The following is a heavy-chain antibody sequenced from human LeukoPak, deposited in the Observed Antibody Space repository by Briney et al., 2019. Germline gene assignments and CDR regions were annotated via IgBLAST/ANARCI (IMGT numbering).Heavy chain of an antibody. Sequence: GGSLRLSCAASGFTFSSYSMNWVRQAPGKGLEWVSSISRSSSYIYYADSVKGRFTISRDNAKNSLYLQMNSLRAEDTAVYYCAREVVAATHNWFDPWGQGTLVTVSS. CDR1: GFTFSSYS. CDR3: AREVVAATHNWFDP. V-gene: IGHV3-21*01. CDR2: ISRSSSYI. J-gene: IGHJ5*02. D-gene: IGHD2-15*01.